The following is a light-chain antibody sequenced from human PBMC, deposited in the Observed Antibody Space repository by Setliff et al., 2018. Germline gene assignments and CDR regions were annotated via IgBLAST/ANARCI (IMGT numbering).Light chain of an antibody. CDR1: SSDVGGYKF. J-gene: IGLJ1*01. CDR3: SSYAGSNNFCV. CDR2: EVN. V-gene: IGLV2-8*01. Sequence: QSVLPQPPSASGSPGQSVTISCTGTSSDVGGYKFVSWYQHHPGKAPKLIIYEVNKRPSGVPDRFSGSKSGNTASLTVSGLQAEDEADYYCSSYAGSNNFCVFGTGTKVTVL.